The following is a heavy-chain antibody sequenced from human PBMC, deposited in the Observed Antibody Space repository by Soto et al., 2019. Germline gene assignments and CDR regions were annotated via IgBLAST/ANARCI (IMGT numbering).Heavy chain of an antibody. V-gene: IGHV4-59*01. D-gene: IGHD3-22*01. CDR3: ARQGYYDRSGYSVPLDY. Sequence: SETLSLTCTVSGGFLRTYYWNWIRQPPGKRLEWIGYASDSGNTNYNPSLKSRAIISVDTSKNQFSLNLSPVTAADTAVYYCARQGYYDRSGYSVPLDYWGRGTLVTVSS. CDR2: ASDSGNT. J-gene: IGHJ4*02. CDR1: GGFLRTYY.